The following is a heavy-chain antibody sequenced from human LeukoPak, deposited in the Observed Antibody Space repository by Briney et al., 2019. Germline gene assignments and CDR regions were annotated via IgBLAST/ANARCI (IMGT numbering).Heavy chain of an antibody. D-gene: IGHD2-2*01. CDR1: GYSFTSYW. J-gene: IGHJ4*02. CDR2: IYPGDSDT. Sequence: GESLKISCKGSGYSFTSYWIGWVRQMPGKGLEWMGIIYPGDSDTRYSPSFQGQVTISADKSISTAYLQWSSLKASDTAMYYCARGPSDCSSTSCSRYFDYWAREPWSPSPQ. V-gene: IGHV5-51*01. CDR3: ARGPSDCSSTSCSRYFDY.